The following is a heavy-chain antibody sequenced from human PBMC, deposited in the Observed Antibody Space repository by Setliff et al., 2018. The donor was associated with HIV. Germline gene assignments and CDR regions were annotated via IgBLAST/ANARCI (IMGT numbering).Heavy chain of an antibody. D-gene: IGHD3-10*01. Sequence: AASVKVSCKPSGGPFRSAAINWVRQAPGQGPEWMGGIILKLGTTNSAQRFRGRVAFTADTSTNTASMELTGLRSDDTAIYYCARMQRDNHYGGPDVSWGQGTLVTVSS. J-gene: IGHJ4*02. V-gene: IGHV1-69*10. CDR2: IILKLGTT. CDR1: GGPFRSAA. CDR3: ARMQRDNHYGGPDVS.